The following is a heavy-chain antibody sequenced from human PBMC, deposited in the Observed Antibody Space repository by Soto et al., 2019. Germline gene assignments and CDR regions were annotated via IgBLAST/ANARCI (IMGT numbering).Heavy chain of an antibody. CDR3: ARDSGYSSGWYSDAFDI. J-gene: IGHJ3*02. CDR2: ISAYNGNT. CDR1: GYTFTSYG. V-gene: IGHV1-18*01. D-gene: IGHD6-19*01. Sequence: ASVKVSFKASGYTFTSYGISWVRQAPGQGLEWMGWISAYNGNTNYAQKLQGRVTMTTDTSTSTAYMELRSLRSDDTAVYYCARDSGYSSGWYSDAFDIWGQGTMVTVSS.